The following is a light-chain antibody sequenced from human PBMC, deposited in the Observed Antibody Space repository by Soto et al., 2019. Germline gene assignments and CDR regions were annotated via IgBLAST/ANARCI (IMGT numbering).Light chain of an antibody. V-gene: IGLV2-14*03. CDR2: DVS. CDR3: GSYTSSSTLV. J-gene: IGLJ2*01. CDR1: SSDVGGSNY. Sequence: QSALTQPASVSGSPGQSITISCTGTSSDVGGSNYVSWYQQHPGKAPKLMIYDVSDRPSGVSNRFSGSKSGNTASLTISGLQAEDEADYYCGSYTSSSTLVFGGGTQVTVL.